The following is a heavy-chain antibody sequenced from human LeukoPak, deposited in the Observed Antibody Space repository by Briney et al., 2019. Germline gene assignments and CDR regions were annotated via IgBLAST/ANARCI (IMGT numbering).Heavy chain of an antibody. V-gene: IGHV4-34*01. CDR3: ARSRMVRGVTTALGPKSPHGMDV. CDR1: GLSFSGYY. D-gene: IGHD3-10*01. CDR2: INHSGST. J-gene: IGHJ6*04. Sequence: SETLSLTCAVYGLSFSGYYWSWIRQPPGKGLEWIGEINHSGSTNYNPSLKSRVTISVDTSKNQFSLKLSSVTAADTAVYYCARSRMVRGVTTALGPKSPHGMDVWGKGTTVTVSS.